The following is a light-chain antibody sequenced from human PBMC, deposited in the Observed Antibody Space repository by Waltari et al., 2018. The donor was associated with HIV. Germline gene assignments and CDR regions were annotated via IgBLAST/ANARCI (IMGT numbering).Light chain of an antibody. CDR1: NFDIGGSDY. V-gene: IGLV2-14*03. CDR3: SSHTSNNTYVV. Sequence: QSALAQPASVSGSPGQSIIISCPGTNFDIGGSDYVSWYQQYPGKAPKLIIYNVRERPSGVSIRFSGSKSANTASLAISGLQTEDEADYHCSSHTSNNTYVVFGGGTKVTVL. J-gene: IGLJ2*01. CDR2: NVR.